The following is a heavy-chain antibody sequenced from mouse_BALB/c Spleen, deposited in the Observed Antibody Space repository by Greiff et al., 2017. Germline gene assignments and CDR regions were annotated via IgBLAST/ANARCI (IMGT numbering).Heavy chain of an antibody. CDR1: GYTFTSYT. D-gene: IGHD2-3*01. J-gene: IGHJ2*01. V-gene: IGHV1-4*02. CDR3: ARSWDGSFDY. Sequence: VQLQQSAAELARPGALVKMSCKASGYTFTSYTMHWVKQRPGQGLEWIGYINPSSGYTEYNQKFKDKTTLTADKSSSTAYMQLSSLTSEDSAVYYCARSWDGSFDYWGQGTTLTVSS. CDR2: INPSSGYT.